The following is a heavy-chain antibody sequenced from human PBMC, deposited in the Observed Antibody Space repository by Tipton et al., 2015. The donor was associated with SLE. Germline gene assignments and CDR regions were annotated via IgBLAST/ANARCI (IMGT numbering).Heavy chain of an antibody. D-gene: IGHD2-2*01. J-gene: IGHJ6*02. CDR3: ARGCSSSTCEPFYFFGMDV. CDR1: GDSLSGQY. Sequence: LRLSCSVYGDSLSGQYWSWIRQPPGKGLEWIGEVFRGGGTNYSPSLESRVTITVDMSKNQFSLRLISVPAADTAVYYCARGCSSSTCEPFYFFGMDVWGQGTTVTVSS. CDR2: VFRGGGT. V-gene: IGHV4-34*01.